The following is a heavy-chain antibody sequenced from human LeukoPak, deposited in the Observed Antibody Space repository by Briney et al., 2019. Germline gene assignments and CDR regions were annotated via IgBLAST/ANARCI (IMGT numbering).Heavy chain of an antibody. CDR3: ARVDDLDAFDI. Sequence: PGGSLRLSCVTSGFTFSNHAMHWVRQGPGKGLEWVAVISDDGSSKFYADSVKGRFTIFRDNSKNTLFLQINSLRPEDTAVYYCARVDDLDAFDIWGQGTLVTASS. V-gene: IGHV3-30*04. D-gene: IGHD2-2*03. J-gene: IGHJ3*02. CDR1: GFTFSNHA. CDR2: ISDDGSSK.